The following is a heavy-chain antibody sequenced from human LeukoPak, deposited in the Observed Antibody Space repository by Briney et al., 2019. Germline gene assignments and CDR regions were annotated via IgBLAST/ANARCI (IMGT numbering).Heavy chain of an antibody. J-gene: IGHJ4*02. CDR1: GGSIGSSSYY. D-gene: IGHD3-22*01. Sequence: SETLSLTCTVSGGSIGSSSYYWGWIRQPPGKGLEWIGSIYYSGSTYYNPSLKSRVTISVDTSKNQFSLKLSSVTAADTAVYYCARGLGRIVVAPGGQGTLVTVSS. CDR2: IYYSGST. CDR3: ARGLGRIVVAP. V-gene: IGHV4-39*01.